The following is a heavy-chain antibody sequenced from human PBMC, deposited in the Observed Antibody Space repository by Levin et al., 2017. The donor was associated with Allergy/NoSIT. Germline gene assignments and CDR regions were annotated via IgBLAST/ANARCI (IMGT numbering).Heavy chain of an antibody. CDR2: ISDSSVKT. CDR1: GFTFSSYA. Sequence: GGSLRLSCAASGFTFSSYAMSWVRQAPGKGLEWVSTISDSSVKTYYADSVKGRFTISRDNSKNTLYLQMNSLRAEDTAIYYCAKDYGSGSYSVTTFQNWGQGTLVTVSS. CDR3: AKDYGSGSYSVTTFQN. D-gene: IGHD3-10*01. V-gene: IGHV3-23*01. J-gene: IGHJ4*02.